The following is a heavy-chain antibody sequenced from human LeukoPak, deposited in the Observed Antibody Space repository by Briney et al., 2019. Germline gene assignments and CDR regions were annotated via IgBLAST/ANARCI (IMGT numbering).Heavy chain of an antibody. CDR1: GGSFSGYY. J-gene: IGHJ4*02. D-gene: IGHD2-21*02. CDR3: ARIGVTAIRGWVDY. Sequence: SETLSLTCAVYGGSFSGYYWSWIRQPPGKGLEWIGEINNSGSTNYNPSLKSRVIISVDTSKNQFSLKLSSVTAADTAVYYCARIGVTAIRGWVDYWGQGTLVTVSS. CDR2: INNSGST. V-gene: IGHV4-34*01.